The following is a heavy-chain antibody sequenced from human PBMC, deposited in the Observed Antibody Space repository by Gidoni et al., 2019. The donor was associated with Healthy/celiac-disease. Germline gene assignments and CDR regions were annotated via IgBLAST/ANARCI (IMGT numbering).Heavy chain of an antibody. V-gene: IGHV4-31*03. CDR3: ARASRVVPADNNWFDP. CDR2: IYYSGST. CDR1: GGSISSGGYY. J-gene: IGHJ5*02. D-gene: IGHD2-2*01. Sequence: QVQLQESGPGLVKPSQTLSLTCTVSGGSISSGGYYWSWIRQHPGKGLEWIGYIYYSGSTYYNPSLKSRVTISVDTSKNQFSLKLSSVTAADTAVYYCARASRVVPADNNWFDPWGQGTLVTVSS.